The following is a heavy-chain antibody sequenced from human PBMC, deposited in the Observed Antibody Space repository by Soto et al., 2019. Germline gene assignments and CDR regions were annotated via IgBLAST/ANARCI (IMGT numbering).Heavy chain of an antibody. D-gene: IGHD6-13*01. J-gene: IGHJ6*02. Sequence: GGSLRLSCAASGFTFSSYDMHWVRQATGKGLEWVSAIGTAGDPYYPGSVKGRFTISRENAKNSLYLQMNSLRAGDTAVYYCARGSIAAAGTNYYYGMDVWGQGTTVTVSS. CDR2: IGTAGDP. V-gene: IGHV3-13*05. CDR1: GFTFSSYD. CDR3: ARGSIAAAGTNYYYGMDV.